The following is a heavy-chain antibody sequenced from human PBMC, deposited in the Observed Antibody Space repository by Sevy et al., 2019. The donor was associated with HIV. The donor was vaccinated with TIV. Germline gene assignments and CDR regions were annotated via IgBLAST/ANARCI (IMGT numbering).Heavy chain of an antibody. Sequence: ASVKVSCKASGYTFTSYGISWVRQAPGQRLEWMGWISAYNGNTNYAQKLQGRVTMTTDTSTSTAYMELRSLRSDDTAVYYCARDPTRCSGGSCEAFDIWGQGTMVTVSS. CDR1: GYTFTSYG. CDR2: ISAYNGNT. J-gene: IGHJ3*02. D-gene: IGHD2-15*01. CDR3: ARDPTRCSGGSCEAFDI. V-gene: IGHV1-18*01.